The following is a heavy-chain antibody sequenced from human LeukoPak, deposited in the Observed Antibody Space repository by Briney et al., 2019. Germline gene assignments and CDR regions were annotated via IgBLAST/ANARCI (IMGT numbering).Heavy chain of an antibody. V-gene: IGHV1-18*01. CDR1: GYTFTSYG. CDR3: GRDVVAGHHTNWFDP. CDR2: ISAYNGNT. J-gene: IGHJ5*02. D-gene: IGHD6-19*01. Sequence: ASVKVSCKASGYTFTSYGISWVRQAPGQGLEWMGWISAYNGNTNYAQKLQGRVTMTTDTSTSTAYMELRSLRSDDTAVYYCGRDVVAGHHTNWFDPWGQGTLVTVSS.